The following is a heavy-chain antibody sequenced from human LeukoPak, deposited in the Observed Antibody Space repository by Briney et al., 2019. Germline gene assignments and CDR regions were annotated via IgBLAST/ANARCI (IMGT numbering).Heavy chain of an antibody. CDR2: INHSGST. J-gene: IGHJ6*03. V-gene: IGHV4-34*01. CDR3: ARGLTYYDFWSGYPRGGYYYYMDV. CDR1: GGSFSGYY. Sequence: PSETLSLTCAVYGGSFSGYYWSWIRQPPGKGLEWIGEINHSGSTNYNPSLKSRVTISVDTSKNQFSLKLSSVTAADTAVYYCARGLTYYDFWSGYPRGGYYYYMDVWGKGTTVTVSS. D-gene: IGHD3-3*01.